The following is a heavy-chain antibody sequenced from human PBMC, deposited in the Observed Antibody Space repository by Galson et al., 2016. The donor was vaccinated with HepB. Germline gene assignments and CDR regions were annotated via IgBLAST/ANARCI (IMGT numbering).Heavy chain of an antibody. D-gene: IGHD4-17*01. V-gene: IGHV3-53*01. J-gene: IGHJ4*02. CDR3: ARGNYGDPFVY. CDR2: IYSGGST. CDR1: GFTVSSNY. Sequence: SLRLSCAASGFTVSSNYMSWVRQAPGKGLEWVSVIYSGGSTYYADSVKGRFTIPRDNSKNTLYLQMNSLRAEDTAVYYCARGNYGDPFVYWGQGTLVTVSS.